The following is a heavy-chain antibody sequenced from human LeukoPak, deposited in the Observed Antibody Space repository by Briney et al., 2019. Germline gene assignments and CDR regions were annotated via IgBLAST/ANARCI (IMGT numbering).Heavy chain of an antibody. CDR1: GVSISTFY. J-gene: IGHJ4*02. CDR3: GVGFGAAVGDY. D-gene: IGHD4/OR15-4a*01. V-gene: IGHV4-59*08. CDR2: IYYSDGRT. Sequence: SETLSLTCTVSGVSISTFYWSWIRQPPGKGLEWIGYIYYSDGRTDYSPSLMSRVTMSVDTSKNHFSLKLGSVTAADTAVYYCGVGFGAAVGDYWGQGSLVTVSS.